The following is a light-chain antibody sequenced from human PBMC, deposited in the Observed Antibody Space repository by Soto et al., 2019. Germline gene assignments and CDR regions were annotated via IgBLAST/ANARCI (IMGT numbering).Light chain of an antibody. Sequence: DIQMTQSPTSLSASVGDRVTITCRASQDIRNFVAWYQQKPGKAPKLLIYAASTVQAGVPSRFSGSVSGTDLTLTINSPQPEDVATYSCQKYSSVPVFGPWTKVEI. J-gene: IGKJ3*01. CDR2: AAS. CDR1: QDIRNF. V-gene: IGKV1-27*01. CDR3: QKYSSVPV.